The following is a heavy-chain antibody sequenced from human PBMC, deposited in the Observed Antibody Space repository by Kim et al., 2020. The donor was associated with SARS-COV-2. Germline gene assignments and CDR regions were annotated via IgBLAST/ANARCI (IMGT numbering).Heavy chain of an antibody. Sequence: SETLSLTCTVSGGSISSGGYYWSWIRQHPGKGLEWIGYIYYSGSTYYNPSLKSRVTISVDTSKNQFSLKLSSVTAADTAVYYCARGYSYGLRTVNYFDYWGQGTLVTVSS. D-gene: IGHD5-18*01. J-gene: IGHJ4*02. V-gene: IGHV4-31*03. CDR3: ARGYSYGLRTVNYFDY. CDR2: IYYSGST. CDR1: GGSISSGGYY.